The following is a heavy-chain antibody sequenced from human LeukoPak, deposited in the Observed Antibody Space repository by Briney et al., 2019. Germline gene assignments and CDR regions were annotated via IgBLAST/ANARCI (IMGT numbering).Heavy chain of an antibody. V-gene: IGHV1-8*01. D-gene: IGHD1-26*01. Sequence: GASVKVSCKASGYTFSSYDIIWVRQAAGQGLEWMGWTSPRSGNTHYTQKFQGRVTFTWNTSINTVYMDLSSLRSDDTAVYYCARGLFTSTWGQGEQDAFDIWGQGTMVTVSS. J-gene: IGHJ3*02. CDR1: GYTFSSYD. CDR3: ARGLFTSTWGQGEQDAFDI. CDR2: TSPRSGNT.